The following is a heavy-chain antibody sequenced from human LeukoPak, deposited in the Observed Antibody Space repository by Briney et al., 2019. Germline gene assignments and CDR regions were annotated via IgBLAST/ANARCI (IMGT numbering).Heavy chain of an antibody. CDR3: ARSRYGTTWSSSWEFDY. Sequence: GGSLRLSCAASGFTVSSNYMNWVRQAPGKGLDWVSVIYSGGSTYYADSVKGRFTISRDNSKNTLYLQMNSLRAEDTAVYYCARSRYGTTWSSSWEFDYWGQGTLVTVSS. CDR1: GFTVSSNY. J-gene: IGHJ4*02. D-gene: IGHD6-13*01. V-gene: IGHV3-66*01. CDR2: IYSGGST.